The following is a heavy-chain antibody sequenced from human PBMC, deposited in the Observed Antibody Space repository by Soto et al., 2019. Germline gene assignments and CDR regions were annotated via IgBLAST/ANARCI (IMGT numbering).Heavy chain of an antibody. D-gene: IGHD6-6*01. J-gene: IGHJ4*02. CDR2: IYPGDSDT. CDR3: ARDGRRHSSSPSY. CDR1: GYSFTSYW. Sequence: GESLKISCKGSGYSFTSYWIGWVRQMPGKGLEWMGIIYPGDSDTRYSPSFQGRVTMTTDTSTSTAYMELRSLRSDDTAVYYCARDGRRHSSSPSYWGQGTLVTVSP. V-gene: IGHV5-51*01.